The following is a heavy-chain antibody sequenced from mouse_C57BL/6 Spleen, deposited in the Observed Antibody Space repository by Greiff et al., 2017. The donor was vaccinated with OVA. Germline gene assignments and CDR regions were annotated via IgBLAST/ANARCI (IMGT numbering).Heavy chain of an antibody. CDR1: GYTFTDYY. CDR2: IYPGSGNT. V-gene: IGHV1-76*01. CDR3: AKGYSNYGSRYFDV. Sequence: QVQLKQSGAELVRPGASVKLSCKASGYTFTDYYINWVKQRPGQGLEWIARIYPGSGNTYYNEKFKGKATLTAEKSSSTAYMQLSSLTSEDSAVYFCAKGYSNYGSRYFDVWGTGTTVTVSS. J-gene: IGHJ1*03. D-gene: IGHD2-5*01.